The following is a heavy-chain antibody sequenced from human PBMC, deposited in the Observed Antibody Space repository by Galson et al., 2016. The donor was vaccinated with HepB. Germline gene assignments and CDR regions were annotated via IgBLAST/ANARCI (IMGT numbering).Heavy chain of an antibody. Sequence: TLSLTCSVSDASINSGGYYWSWIRQLPVKGLEWIGYVFYSGTTYYNPSLKSRVTISIDTSNRQFSLQLTSVTAADTAVYYCARIKYSGYNPGLFFDSWGQGSLVSVSS. CDR3: ARIKYSGYNPGLFFDS. CDR1: DASINSGGYY. J-gene: IGHJ4*02. D-gene: IGHD5-12*01. CDR2: VFYSGTT. V-gene: IGHV4-31*03.